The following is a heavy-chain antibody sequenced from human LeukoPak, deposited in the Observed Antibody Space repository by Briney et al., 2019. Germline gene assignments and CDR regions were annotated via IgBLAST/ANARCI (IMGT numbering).Heavy chain of an antibody. CDR2: IIPILNIT. J-gene: IGHJ4*02. Sequence: SVRVSCKASRGTFSKYAISWVRQAPGQGLEWMGRIIPILNITHYAQKFQGRVTIAADKSTSTAYMELSSLRSEDTAMYYCARDDDRAREIDYWGQGTLVTVSS. D-gene: IGHD3-22*01. V-gene: IGHV1-69*04. CDR1: RGTFSKYA. CDR3: ARDDDRAREIDY.